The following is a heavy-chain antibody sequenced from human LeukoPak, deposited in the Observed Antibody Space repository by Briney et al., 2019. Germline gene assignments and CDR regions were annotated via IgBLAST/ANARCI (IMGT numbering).Heavy chain of an antibody. J-gene: IGHJ4*02. Sequence: PSETLSLTCTVSGGPISSGGYYWSWIRQHPGKGLEWTGYINYIGSTYYNPSLKSRITISVDTSKNQFSLYLSSVTAADMAVYYCARTVSSASLFFDYWGQATLVTVSS. CDR3: ARTVSSASLFFDY. D-gene: IGHD6-25*01. CDR1: GGPISSGGYY. CDR2: INYIGST. V-gene: IGHV4-31*03.